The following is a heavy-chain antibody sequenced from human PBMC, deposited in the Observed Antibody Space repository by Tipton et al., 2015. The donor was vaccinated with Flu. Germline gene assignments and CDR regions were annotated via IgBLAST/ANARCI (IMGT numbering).Heavy chain of an antibody. CDR2: ISNDGSSK. CDR3: ARDKDCSSTTCFNAFDI. J-gene: IGHJ3*02. CDR1: GFIFSTYE. Sequence: RSLRLSCAASGFIFSTYEMHWVRQAPGKGLEWVAVISNDGSSKYYADSVKGRFTISRDNSKNTLYLQMNSLRAEDTAVYYCARDKDCSSTTCFNAFDIWGLGTLVTVSS. D-gene: IGHD2-2*01. V-gene: IGHV3-30-3*01.